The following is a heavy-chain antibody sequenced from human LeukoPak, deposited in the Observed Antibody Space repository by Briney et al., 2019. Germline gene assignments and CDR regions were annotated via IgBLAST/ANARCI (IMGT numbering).Heavy chain of an antibody. V-gene: IGHV3-48*02. CDR1: GFTFSAYP. CDR3: AREGPVVRGSEVDY. J-gene: IGHJ4*02. Sequence: SGGSLRLSCAGSGFTFSAYPMNWVRQAPGKGLEWVAYISSSGKTIYYADSVKGRFAISRDNAKNSLYLQLNSLRDEDTAVYYCAREGPVVRGSEVDYWGQGTLVTVSS. D-gene: IGHD4-23*01. CDR2: ISSSGKTI.